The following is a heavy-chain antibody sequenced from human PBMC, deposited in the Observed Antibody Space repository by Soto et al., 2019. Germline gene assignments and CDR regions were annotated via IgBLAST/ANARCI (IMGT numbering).Heavy chain of an antibody. Sequence: PGGSLRLSCAASGFTFSSYSMNWVRQAPGKGLEWDSSISSSSSYIYYAGSVKGRFTISRDNAKNSLYLQMNSLRAEDTAVYYCAREPSSGQRPTGLFDPWGQGTLVTVSS. CDR1: GFTFSSYS. CDR3: AREPSSGQRPTGLFDP. V-gene: IGHV3-21*01. J-gene: IGHJ5*02. CDR2: ISSSSSYI.